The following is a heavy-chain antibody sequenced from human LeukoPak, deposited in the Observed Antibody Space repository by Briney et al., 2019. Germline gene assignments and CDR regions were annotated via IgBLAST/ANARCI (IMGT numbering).Heavy chain of an antibody. CDR3: ARGEQEMATMSIDY. J-gene: IGHJ4*02. V-gene: IGHV3-48*01. CDR2: ISSLGSTM. D-gene: IGHD5-24*01. CDR1: GFSFSTYS. Sequence: PGGSLRLSCAASGFSFSTYSMNWVRQAPGKGLDWVSYISSLGSTMYYADSVKGRFTISRDNAKNSPYLQMDGLRAEDTAVYYCARGEQEMATMSIDYWGQGTLVTVSS.